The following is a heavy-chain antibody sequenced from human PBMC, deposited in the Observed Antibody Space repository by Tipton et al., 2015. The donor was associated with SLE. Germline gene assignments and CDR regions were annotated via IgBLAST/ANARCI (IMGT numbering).Heavy chain of an antibody. CDR1: GGSISSTSYY. CDR3: ARQEMATIRTFDI. V-gene: IGHV4-39*01. Sequence: TLSLTCTVSGGSISSTSYYWGWIRQPPGKGLEWIGSIYYSGSTYYNPSLKSRVTISVDTSKNQFSLKLSSVTAADTAVYYCARQEMATIRTFDIWGQGTMVTVSS. D-gene: IGHD5-24*01. CDR2: IYYSGST. J-gene: IGHJ3*02.